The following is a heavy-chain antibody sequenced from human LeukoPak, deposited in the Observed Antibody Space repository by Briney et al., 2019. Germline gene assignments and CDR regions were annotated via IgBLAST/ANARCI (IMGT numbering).Heavy chain of an antibody. CDR1: GYSFTSYW. V-gene: IGHV5-51*01. CDR2: IYPGDSDT. D-gene: IGHD6-19*01. Sequence: GGSLRLSCAASGYSFTSYWIGWVRQMPGKGLEWMGIIYPGDSDTRYSPSFQGQVTISADKSISTAYLQWSSLKASDTAMYYCARHPRWLVHKPKRIYNWFDPWGQGTLVTVSS. CDR3: ARHPRWLVHKPKRIYNWFDP. J-gene: IGHJ5*02.